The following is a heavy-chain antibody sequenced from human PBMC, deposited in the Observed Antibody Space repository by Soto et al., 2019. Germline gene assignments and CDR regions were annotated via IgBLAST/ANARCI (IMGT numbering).Heavy chain of an antibody. CDR2: IYYSGST. CDR1: GGSISSYY. J-gene: IGHJ4*02. CDR3: VGSQWLVYFYY. V-gene: IGHV4-59*01. D-gene: IGHD6-19*01. Sequence: QAQLQESGPGLVKPSETLSLTCTVSGGSISSYYWSWIRQPPGKGLEGSGYIYYSGSTNYNPSLKSRVTISVDTSKNQFSLELSSVTAADTAVYYCVGSQWLVYFYYWGQGTRVTVSS.